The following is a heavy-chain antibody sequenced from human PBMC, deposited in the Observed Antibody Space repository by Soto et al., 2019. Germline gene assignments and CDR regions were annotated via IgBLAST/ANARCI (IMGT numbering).Heavy chain of an antibody. D-gene: IGHD3-10*01. V-gene: IGHV5-51*01. J-gene: IGHJ5*02. Sequence: GESLKISCKGSGYSFTSYWIGWVRQMPGKGLEWMGIIYPGDSDTRYSPSFQGQVTISADKSISTAYLQWSSLKASDTAMYYCARHETHYGSGNRFGWFDPWGQGTLVTVSS. CDR2: IYPGDSDT. CDR1: GYSFTSYW. CDR3: ARHETHYGSGNRFGWFDP.